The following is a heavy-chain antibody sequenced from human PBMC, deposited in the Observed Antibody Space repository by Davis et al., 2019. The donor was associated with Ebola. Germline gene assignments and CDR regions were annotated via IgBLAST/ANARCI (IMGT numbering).Heavy chain of an antibody. J-gene: IGHJ6*02. D-gene: IGHD2-15*01. CDR1: GFTFSSNY. CDR2: IYSGGST. Sequence: GESLKISCAASGFTFSSNYMSWVRQAPGKGLEWVSVIYSGGSTYYADSVKGRFTISRDNSKNTLYLQMNSLRAEDTAVYYCARDQGYCSGGSCYSGYYYYGMDVWGQGTTVTVSS. CDR3: ARDQGYCSGGSCYSGYYYYGMDV. V-gene: IGHV3-53*01.